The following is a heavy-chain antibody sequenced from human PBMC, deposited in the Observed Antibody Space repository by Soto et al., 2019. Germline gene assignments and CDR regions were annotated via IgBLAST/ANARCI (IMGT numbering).Heavy chain of an antibody. J-gene: IGHJ4*02. CDR2: IYYSGST. V-gene: IGHV4-59*08. D-gene: IGHD3-10*01. Sequence: PSETLSLTCTVSGGSISSYYWSWIRQPPGKGLEWIGYIYYSGSTNYNPSLKSRVTISVDTSKNQFSLKLSSVTAADTAVYYCASSDVLLWFGELLNWGQGTLVTVSS. CDR3: ASSDVLLWFGELLN. CDR1: GGSISSYY.